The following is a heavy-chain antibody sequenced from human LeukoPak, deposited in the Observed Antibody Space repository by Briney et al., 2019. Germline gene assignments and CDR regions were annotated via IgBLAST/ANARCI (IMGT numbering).Heavy chain of an antibody. Sequence: GGSLRLSCVDSGLTFSSYSMNWVRQAPGKGLEWVSSISSSSSYTNYADSVRGRFTISRENAKNSPYLQMNSLRAEDTAVYYCARESRGYSYGYDYWGQGTLVTVSS. V-gene: IGHV3-21*01. D-gene: IGHD5-18*01. CDR3: ARESRGYSYGYDY. CDR1: GLTFSSYS. J-gene: IGHJ4*02. CDR2: ISSSSSYT.